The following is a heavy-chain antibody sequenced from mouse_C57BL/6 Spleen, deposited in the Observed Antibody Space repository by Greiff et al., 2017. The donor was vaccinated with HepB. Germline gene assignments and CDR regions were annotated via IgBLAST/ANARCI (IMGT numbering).Heavy chain of an antibody. Sequence: EVMLLESEGGLVQPGSSMKLSCTASGFTFSDYYMAWVRQVPEKGLEWVANINYDGSSTYYLDSLKSRFIISRDNAKNILYLQMSSLKSEDTATYYCARGYGSSLLDYWGQGTTLTVSS. D-gene: IGHD1-1*01. V-gene: IGHV5-16*01. CDR1: GFTFSDYY. J-gene: IGHJ2*01. CDR3: ARGYGSSLLDY. CDR2: INYDGSST.